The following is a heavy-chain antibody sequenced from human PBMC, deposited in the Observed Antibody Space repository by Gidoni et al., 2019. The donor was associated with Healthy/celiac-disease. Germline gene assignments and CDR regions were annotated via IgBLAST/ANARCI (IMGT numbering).Heavy chain of an antibody. CDR1: GGSISSSSYY. J-gene: IGHJ4*02. Sequence: QLQLQESGPVLVKPSETLSLTCTVSGGSISSSSYYWGWIRQPPGKGLEWIGSIYYSGSTYYNPSLKSRVTISVDTSKNQFSLKLSSVTAADTAVYYCARYSGSYPFDYWGQGTLVTVSS. V-gene: IGHV4-39*07. CDR3: ARYSGSYPFDY. CDR2: IYYSGST. D-gene: IGHD1-26*01.